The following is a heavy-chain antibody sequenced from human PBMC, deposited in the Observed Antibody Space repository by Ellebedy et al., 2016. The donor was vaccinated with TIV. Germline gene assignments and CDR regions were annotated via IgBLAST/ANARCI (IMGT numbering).Heavy chain of an antibody. Sequence: GESLKISCAVSGFTFTSAWLTWVRQAPGKGLEWIGRIKSKADGGTSDYAAPVKGRFTISRDDSKDTLYLQLHSLKTEDTTFYYCVPHKYYPSGSYNHDYWGQGTLVTVSS. V-gene: IGHV3-15*01. CDR3: VPHKYYPSGSYNHDY. D-gene: IGHD3-10*01. CDR2: IKSKADGGTS. CDR1: GFTFTSAW. J-gene: IGHJ4*02.